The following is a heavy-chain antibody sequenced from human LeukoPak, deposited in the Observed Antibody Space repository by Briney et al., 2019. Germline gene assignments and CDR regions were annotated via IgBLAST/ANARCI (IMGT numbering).Heavy chain of an antibody. J-gene: IGHJ5*02. CDR3: ARAVAGTHWLHP. D-gene: IGHD6-19*01. CDR1: GFTFSIYD. Sequence: GGSLRLSCAASGFTFSIYDMHWVRQVTGKGLEWVSGIDTAGGTYYPDSVKGRFTMSRENAKNSLHLQMNSLRAGDTAVYYCARAVAGTHWLHPWGQGTLVTVSS. V-gene: IGHV3-13*01. CDR2: IDTAGGT.